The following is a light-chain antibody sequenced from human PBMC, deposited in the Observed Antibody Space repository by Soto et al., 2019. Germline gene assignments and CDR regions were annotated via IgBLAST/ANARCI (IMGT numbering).Light chain of an antibody. Sequence: ESVLTQSPGTLSLSPGERATLSCRASQSVSSSYLAWYQQKPGQAPRLLTYSASSRATGIPDRFSGSGSGTDFTLTISRLEPEDFAVYYCQQFVGSSYTFGQGTKLEIK. CDR3: QQFVGSSYT. CDR1: QSVSSSY. J-gene: IGKJ2*01. CDR2: SAS. V-gene: IGKV3-20*01.